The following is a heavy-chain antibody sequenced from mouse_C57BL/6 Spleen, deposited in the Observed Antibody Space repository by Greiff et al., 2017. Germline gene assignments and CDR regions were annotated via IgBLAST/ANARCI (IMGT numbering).Heavy chain of an antibody. CDR3: ARGGYYGSREPSSY. J-gene: IGHJ3*01. CDR2: INPSNGGT. D-gene: IGHD1-1*01. CDR1: GYTFTSYW. Sequence: QVQLKQPGTELVKPGASVKLSCKASGYTFTSYWMHWVKQRPGQGLEWIGNINPSNGGTNYNEKFKGKATLTVDKSSSTAYMQLSSLTSEDSAVYYCARGGYYGSREPSSYWGQGTLVTVSA. V-gene: IGHV1-53*01.